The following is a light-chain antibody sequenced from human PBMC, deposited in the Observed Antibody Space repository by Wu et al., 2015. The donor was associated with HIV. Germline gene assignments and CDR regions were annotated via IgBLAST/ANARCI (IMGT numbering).Light chain of an antibody. J-gene: IGKJ1*01. CDR2: AAS. CDR3: QKYNTAPWT. V-gene: IGKV1-27*01. CDR1: QGITKY. Sequence: DIQMTQSPSSLSASIGDRVTITCRASQGITKYLAWYQQKPGKVPKLLVFAASTLQSGVPSRFSGSGSGTDFTLTISSLQPEDVATYYCQKYNTAPWTFGQGTKVEMK.